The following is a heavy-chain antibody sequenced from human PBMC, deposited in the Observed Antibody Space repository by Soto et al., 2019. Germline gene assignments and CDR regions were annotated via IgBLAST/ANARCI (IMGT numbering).Heavy chain of an antibody. D-gene: IGHD6-19*01. J-gene: IGHJ4*02. V-gene: IGHV4-4*07. CDR1: GGSISSYY. CDR3: ARGSSFEVAGLLAY. Sequence: SETLSLTCTVSGGSISSYYWSWIRQPAGKGLEWIGRIYTSGSTNYNPSLKSRVTMSVDTSKNQFSLKLSSVTAADTAVYYCARGSSFEVAGLLAYWGQGTLVTVSS. CDR2: IYTSGST.